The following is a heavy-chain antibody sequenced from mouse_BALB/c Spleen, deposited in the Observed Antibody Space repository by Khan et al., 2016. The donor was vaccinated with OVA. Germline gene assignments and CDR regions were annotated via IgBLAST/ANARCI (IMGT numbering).Heavy chain of an antibody. J-gene: IGHJ3*01. CDR2: MSSGGDYT. D-gene: IGHD4-1*01. Sequence: EVQRVESGGDLVKPGGSLKLSCAASGFTFSSYSMSWVRQIPDKRLEWVATMSSGGDYTYYPDSVKGRFTISRDNAKNTLYLQMSSRKSEDTAMYYCASHITGSFAYWGQGTLVTVSA. CDR3: ASHITGSFAY. CDR1: GFTFSSYS. V-gene: IGHV5-6*01.